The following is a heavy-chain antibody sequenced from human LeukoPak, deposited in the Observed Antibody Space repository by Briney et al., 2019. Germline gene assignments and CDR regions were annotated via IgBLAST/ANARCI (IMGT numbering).Heavy chain of an antibody. Sequence: PGGSLRLSCAASGFTFTDFPMSWLRQAPGKAVEWVSALTRSGGDTYHADTVKGRFTISRDNSKDTLYLQMNSLKTEDTAVYYCTRDQKEGGFWSAYYSRDAFDIWGQGTMVTVSS. CDR2: LTRSGGDT. D-gene: IGHD3-3*01. CDR3: TRDQKEGGFWSAYYSRDAFDI. V-gene: IGHV3-23*01. CDR1: GFTFTDFP. J-gene: IGHJ3*02.